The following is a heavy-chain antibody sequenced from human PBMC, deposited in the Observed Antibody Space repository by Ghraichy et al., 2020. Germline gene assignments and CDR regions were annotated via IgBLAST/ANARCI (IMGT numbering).Heavy chain of an antibody. CDR1: GFTFSSYE. J-gene: IGHJ6*02. D-gene: IGHD3-10*01. V-gene: IGHV3-48*03. CDR3: ARDDHYDYYYGMDV. CDR2: ISSSGSTI. Sequence: GGSLRLSCAASGFTFSSYEMNGVRQAPGKGLEWVSYISSSGSTIYYADSVKGRFTISRDNAKNSLYLQMNSLRAEDTAVYYCARDDHYDYYYGMDVWGQGTTVTVSS.